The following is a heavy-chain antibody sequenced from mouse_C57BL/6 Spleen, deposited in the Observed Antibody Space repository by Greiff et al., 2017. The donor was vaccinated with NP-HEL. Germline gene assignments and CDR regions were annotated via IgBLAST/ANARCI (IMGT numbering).Heavy chain of an antibody. Sequence: QVQLQQPGAELVKPGASVKLSCKASGYTFTSYWMQWVKQRPGQGLEWIGEIDPSDSYTNYNQKFKGKATLTVDTSSSTAYMQLSSLTSEDSAVYYCATTTNGYFDVWGTGTTVTVSS. J-gene: IGHJ1*03. CDR2: IDPSDSYT. CDR3: ATTTNGYFDV. CDR1: GYTFTSYW. D-gene: IGHD1-1*01. V-gene: IGHV1-50*01.